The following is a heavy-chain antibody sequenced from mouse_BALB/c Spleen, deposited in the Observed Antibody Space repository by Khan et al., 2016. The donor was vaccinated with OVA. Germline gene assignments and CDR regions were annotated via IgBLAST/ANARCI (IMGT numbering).Heavy chain of an antibody. CDR1: GYTFTNYG. V-gene: IGHV9-3-1*01. Sequence: QIQLVQSGPELKKPGETVKISCKASGYTFTNYGMNWVKQAPGKGLKWMGWINTYTGEPTYADDFTGRFAFSLETSANTAYLQINNLKNEDTATYFCARPPYFSYVMDYWGQGTSVTVSS. CDR2: INTYTGEP. D-gene: IGHD2-10*01. J-gene: IGHJ4*01. CDR3: ARPPYFSYVMDY.